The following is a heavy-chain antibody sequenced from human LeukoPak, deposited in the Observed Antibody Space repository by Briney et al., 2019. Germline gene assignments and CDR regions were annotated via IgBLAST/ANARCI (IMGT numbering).Heavy chain of an antibody. V-gene: IGHV3-49*04. J-gene: IGHJ4*01. CDR3: TRGGGYCSSTSCYLFDY. Sequence: GGFLRLSCTASGFTFGDYAMSWVRQAPGKGLEWVGFIRSKAYGGTTEYAASVKGRFTISRDDSKSIAYLQMNSLKTEDTAVYYCTRGGGYCSSTSCYLFDYWGQEPWSPSPQ. CDR1: GFTFGDYA. D-gene: IGHD2-2*01. CDR2: IRSKAYGGTT.